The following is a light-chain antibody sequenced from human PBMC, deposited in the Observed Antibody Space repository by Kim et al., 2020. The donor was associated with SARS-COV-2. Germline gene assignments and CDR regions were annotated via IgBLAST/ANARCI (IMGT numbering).Light chain of an antibody. V-gene: IGLV2-23*02. CDR1: SSDIGTYNL. CDR3: CTYAGGPYV. J-gene: IGLJ1*01. Sequence: PGQSITTSCTGTSSDIGTYNLVSWYQHHPGKAPKFIIYDVSKRPSVVSTRFSGSKSGNTASLTISGLQADDEADYYCCTYAGGPYVFGTGTKVTVL. CDR2: DVS.